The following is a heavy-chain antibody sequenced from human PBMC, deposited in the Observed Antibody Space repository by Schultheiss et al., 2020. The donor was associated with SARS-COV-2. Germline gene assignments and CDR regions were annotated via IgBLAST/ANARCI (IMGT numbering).Heavy chain of an antibody. V-gene: IGHV3-30*07. CDR3: ARGRSDYDFWSGLLY. CDR1: GFNFRTYA. J-gene: IGHJ4*02. D-gene: IGHD3-3*01. Sequence: GGSLRLSCAASGFNFRTYAMQWVRQAPGKGLEWVAGISFDGSQMTYADSLKGRSTISRDNSKNTLYLQMDSLRAGDTDVYYFARGRSDYDFWSGLLYWGQGSLVTVSS. CDR2: ISFDGSQM.